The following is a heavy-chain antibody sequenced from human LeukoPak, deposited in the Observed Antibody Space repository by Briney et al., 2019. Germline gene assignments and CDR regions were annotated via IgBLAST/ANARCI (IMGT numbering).Heavy chain of an antibody. CDR1: GFTFGDYA. V-gene: IGHV3-23*01. D-gene: IGHD1-14*01. CDR3: ANYRKPQGLDY. CDR2: ISADGDDT. J-gene: IGHJ4*02. Sequence: GGSLRLSCTASGFTFGDYAMSWVRQAPGKGLEWVSAISADGDDTYYADSVKGRFTISRDNSKNTLYLQMDSLRAEDTAVYYCANYRKPQGLDYWGQGTLVTVSS.